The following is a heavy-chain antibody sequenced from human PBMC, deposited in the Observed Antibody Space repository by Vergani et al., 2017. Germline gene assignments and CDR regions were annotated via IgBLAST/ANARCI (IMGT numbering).Heavy chain of an antibody. CDR2: IKSTFDRGTT. V-gene: IGHV3-15*07. D-gene: IGHD2-21*01. CDR1: GFSFRNAW. J-gene: IGHJ6*02. CDR3: PTDPRYCGDGSCYWLRDHHYYGMDV. Sequence: EVQLVESGGGIVKPGGSLRLSCVASGFSFRNAWMNWVRRTPGKGLEWVGRIKSTFDRGTTDYAEAVKGRFTISRDDSKNTLFLQMNGLKTEDICVYYCPTDPRYCGDGSCYWLRDHHYYGMDVWGQGTTVTVSS.